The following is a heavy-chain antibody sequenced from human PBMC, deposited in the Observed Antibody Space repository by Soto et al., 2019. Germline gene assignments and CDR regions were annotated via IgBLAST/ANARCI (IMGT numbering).Heavy chain of an antibody. Sequence: ASVKVSCKTSGYNFTGYGISWVRQAPGQGLEWMAWISVYNGKTDYAQKFQGRVTMTTDTSTTTAYMKLWSLKSDDTAVCYCARDFGFWFGEFDAFHFWGQGTPVTVSS. CDR3: ARDFGFWFGEFDAFHF. D-gene: IGHD3-10*01. V-gene: IGHV1-18*01. CDR1: GYNFTGYG. J-gene: IGHJ3*01. CDR2: ISVYNGKT.